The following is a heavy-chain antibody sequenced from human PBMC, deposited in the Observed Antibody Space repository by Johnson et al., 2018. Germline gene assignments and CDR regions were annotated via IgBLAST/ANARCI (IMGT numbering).Heavy chain of an antibody. V-gene: IGHV3-74*01. CDR1: GFTFSNYW. Sequence: VQLQESGGGLVQPGGSLRLSCTVSGFTFSNYWMHWVRQAPGKGLVWVSRISNDEKSLSYADSVLGRFTISRDNAKNPLYLEMNGLRAEDTAVYYCAGEDPTSSGGNSDSFHIWGQGTMVTVSS. J-gene: IGHJ3*02. CDR3: AGEDPTSSGGNSDSFHI. D-gene: IGHD2-2*01. CDR2: ISNDEKSL.